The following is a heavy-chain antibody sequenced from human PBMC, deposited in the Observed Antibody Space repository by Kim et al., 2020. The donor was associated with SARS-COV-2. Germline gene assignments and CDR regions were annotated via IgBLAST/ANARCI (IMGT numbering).Heavy chain of an antibody. Sequence: SETLSLTCTVSGGSISSYYWSWIRQPPGKGLEWIGYIYYSGSTNYNPSLKSRVTISVDTSKNQFSLKLSSVTAADTAVYYCAREGRSGWYEGPNWFDPWGQGTLVTVSS. D-gene: IGHD6-19*01. CDR3: AREGRSGWYEGPNWFDP. CDR2: IYYSGST. V-gene: IGHV4-59*01. J-gene: IGHJ5*02. CDR1: GGSISSYY.